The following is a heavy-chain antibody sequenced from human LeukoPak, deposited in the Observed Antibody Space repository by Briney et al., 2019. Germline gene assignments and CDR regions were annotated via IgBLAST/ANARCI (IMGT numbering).Heavy chain of an antibody. CDR3: ARVRGDYYDSGNSYYFDY. J-gene: IGHJ4*02. D-gene: IGHD3-10*01. CDR1: GFPFSTYV. Sequence: GGSLRLSCGASGFPFSTYVMHWVRQATGKGLEWVSSIDTAGDTYYPDSVKGRFTISRENAKNSLFLQMNSLRAGDTAVYYCARVRGDYYDSGNSYYFDYWGQGTLVTVSS. CDR2: IDTAGDT. V-gene: IGHV3-13*01.